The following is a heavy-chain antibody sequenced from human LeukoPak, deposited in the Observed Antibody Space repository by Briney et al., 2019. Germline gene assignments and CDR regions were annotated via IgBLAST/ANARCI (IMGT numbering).Heavy chain of an antibody. CDR1: GFTLSNAW. V-gene: IGHV3-15*01. J-gene: IGHJ2*01. CDR2: IKSKTNGETR. D-gene: IGHD4-17*01. Sequence: NPGGSLRLSCAASGFTLSNAWMNWVRQAPGKGLEWVGLIKSKTNGETRDYAAPVKGRFTISRDNAKNSLYLQMNSLRAEDTAVYYCARDPRTNYGDSAYCYFDLWGRGTLVTVSS. CDR3: ARDPRTNYGDSAYCYFDL.